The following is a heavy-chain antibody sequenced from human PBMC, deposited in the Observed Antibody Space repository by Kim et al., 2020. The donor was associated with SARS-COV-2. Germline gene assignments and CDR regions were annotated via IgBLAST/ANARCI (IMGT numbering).Heavy chain of an antibody. V-gene: IGHV3-30-3*01. Sequence: GGSLRLSCAASGLSFDDSAMNWVRQAPGKGLEWVAVISYDGRNKEYADSVKGRFSITRDNPNSTLSLQMNSQRVEDTAAYYCARGNYYESVSLSDYYYGMDVWGQGTTVTVSS. CDR2: ISYDGRNK. J-gene: IGHJ6*02. CDR3: ARGNYYESVSLSDYYYGMDV. D-gene: IGHD3-10*01. CDR1: GLSFDDSA.